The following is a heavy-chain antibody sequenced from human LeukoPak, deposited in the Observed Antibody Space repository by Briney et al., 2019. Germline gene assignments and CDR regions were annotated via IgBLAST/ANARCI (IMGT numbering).Heavy chain of an antibody. D-gene: IGHD6-6*01. CDR3: ARDNLGSSSDPRFDP. Sequence: ASVKVSCKASGYTFTGYYMHWVRQAPGQGLEWMGWINPNSGGTNYAQKFQGRVTMTRDTSISTAYMELSRLRSDDTAVYYCARDNLGSSSDPRFDPWGQGTLVTVSS. V-gene: IGHV1-2*02. J-gene: IGHJ5*02. CDR1: GYTFTGYY. CDR2: INPNSGGT.